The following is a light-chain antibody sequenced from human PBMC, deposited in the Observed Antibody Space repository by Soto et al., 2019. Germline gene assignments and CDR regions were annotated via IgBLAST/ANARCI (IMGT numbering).Light chain of an antibody. CDR2: RNN. Sequence: QSVLTQPHSASGTPGQRVTISCSGSSSNLGSNFVFWYQQLPGAAPKLLISRNNERPSGVPARFSGSKSGTSASLAISGLRSEDEADYHCAAWDDSLSGVVFGGGTKVTVL. V-gene: IGLV1-47*01. J-gene: IGLJ3*02. CDR1: SSNLGSNF. CDR3: AAWDDSLSGVV.